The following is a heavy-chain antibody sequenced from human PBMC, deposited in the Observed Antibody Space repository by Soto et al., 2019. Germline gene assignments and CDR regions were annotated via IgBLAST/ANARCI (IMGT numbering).Heavy chain of an antibody. J-gene: IGHJ6*02. CDR2: IYYSGST. CDR1: GGCISSSSYY. V-gene: IGHV4-39*01. D-gene: IGHD3-9*01. CDR3: ARADGTYYDILTGNYYYYYGMDV. Sequence: XATLSLTFTVCGGCISSSSYYWGWIRQPPGKGLEWIGSIYYSGSTYYNPSLKSRVTISVDTSKNQFSLKLSSVTAADTAVYYCARADGTYYDILTGNYYYYYGMDVCGQRTTVTVSS.